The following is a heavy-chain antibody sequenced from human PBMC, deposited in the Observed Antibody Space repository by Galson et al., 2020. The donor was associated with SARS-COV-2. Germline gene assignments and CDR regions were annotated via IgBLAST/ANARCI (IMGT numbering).Heavy chain of an antibody. CDR3: ARDGSNYDIWTGYYLRGMDV. J-gene: IGHJ6*02. CDR1: GGSIERGDYY. Sequence: ASETLSLTCIVSGGSIERGDYYWSWIRQSPGKGLEWIGFINYSGSTHYNPSLKSRVSISVDTAKNQFSLKLTSVTAADTAVYYCARDGSNYDIWTGYYLRGMDVWGQGTTVTVPS. CDR2: INYSGST. V-gene: IGHV4-30-4*01. D-gene: IGHD3-9*01.